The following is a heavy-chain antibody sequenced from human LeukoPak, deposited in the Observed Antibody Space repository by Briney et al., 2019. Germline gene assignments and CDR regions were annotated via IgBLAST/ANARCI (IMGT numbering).Heavy chain of an antibody. J-gene: IGHJ4*02. CDR2: IKSKSDDGTT. CDR1: GFTFSNAW. CDR3: AAKLGYGGYFDY. D-gene: IGHD4-17*01. V-gene: IGHV3-15*01. Sequence: GGSLRLSCAASGFTFSNAWMSWVRQAPGKGLEWVGRIKSKSDDGTTDYAAPVKGRFIGSRDDSTNTLYLLLNSLRTEDTAIYYCAAKLGYGGYFDYWGQGTLVTVSS.